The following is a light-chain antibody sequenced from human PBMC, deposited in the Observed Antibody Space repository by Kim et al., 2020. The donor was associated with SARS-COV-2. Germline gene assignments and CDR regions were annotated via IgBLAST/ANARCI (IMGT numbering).Light chain of an antibody. CDR2: DVS. CDR1: NSGVGTYDL. Sequence: GQSITISCTGTNSGVGTYDLVSWYQQHPGKAPKLMIYDVSHRPSGVSNRFSGSKSGNTASLTISGLQAVDEANYYCISYTRSYTWVFGGGTKLTVL. J-gene: IGLJ3*02. CDR3: ISYTRSYTWV. V-gene: IGLV2-14*03.